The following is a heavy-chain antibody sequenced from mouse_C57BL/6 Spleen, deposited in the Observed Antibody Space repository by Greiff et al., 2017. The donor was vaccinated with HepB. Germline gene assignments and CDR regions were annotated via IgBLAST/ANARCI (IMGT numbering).Heavy chain of an antibody. CDR3: AINNYGSSYGYFDV. V-gene: IGHV1-39*01. Sequence: VQLQQSGPELVKPGASVKISCKASGYSFTDYNMNWVKQSNGKSLEWIGVINPNYGTTSYNQKFKGKATLTVDQSSSTAYMQLNSLTSEDSAVYYCAINNYGSSYGYFDVWGTGTTVTVSS. CDR1: GYSFTDYN. J-gene: IGHJ1*03. D-gene: IGHD1-1*01. CDR2: INPNYGTT.